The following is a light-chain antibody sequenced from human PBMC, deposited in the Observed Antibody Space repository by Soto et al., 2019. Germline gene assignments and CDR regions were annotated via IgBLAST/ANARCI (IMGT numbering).Light chain of an antibody. J-gene: IGKJ1*01. Sequence: DIQMTQSPSTLSASVGDRVTITCRASQSVSTWLAWYQQKPGKAPKLLIYTASNLETGVPSRFSGSGSGTEITLTIRSLHPDDFATYYCQQYNSYSTFGQGTKVEIK. CDR1: QSVSTW. V-gene: IGKV1-5*03. CDR2: TAS. CDR3: QQYNSYST.